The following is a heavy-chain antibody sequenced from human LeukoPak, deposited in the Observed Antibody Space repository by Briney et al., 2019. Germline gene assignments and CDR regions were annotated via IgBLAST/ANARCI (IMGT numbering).Heavy chain of an antibody. CDR2: VRYDGKIK. V-gene: IGHV3-30*02. Sequence: HGGSVRLSCTASGFTFTSYGMHWVRQAPGKGLEWVAFVRYDGKIKYYADSVKGRFTVSRDNSKNTLYLEMNNLRAEDTAVYYCAKDRLYYYDSSGYHDYWGQGTLVTVSS. J-gene: IGHJ4*02. CDR3: AKDRLYYYDSSGYHDY. CDR1: GFTFTSYG. D-gene: IGHD3-22*01.